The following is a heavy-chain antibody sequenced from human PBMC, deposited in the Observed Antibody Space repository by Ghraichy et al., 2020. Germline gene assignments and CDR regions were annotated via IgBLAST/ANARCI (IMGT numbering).Heavy chain of an antibody. V-gene: IGHV3-15*01. Sequence: GGSLRLSCAASGFTFSNAWMSWVRQAPGKGLEWVGRIKSKTDGGTTDYAAPVKGRFTISRDDSKYTVYLQMNSLKTEDTAVYYCTTDRMAGSPLFGYYYYGMDVWGQGTTVTVSS. CDR3: TTDRMAGSPLFGYYYYGMDV. CDR2: IKSKTDGGTT. D-gene: IGHD6-19*01. J-gene: IGHJ6*02. CDR1: GFTFSNAW.